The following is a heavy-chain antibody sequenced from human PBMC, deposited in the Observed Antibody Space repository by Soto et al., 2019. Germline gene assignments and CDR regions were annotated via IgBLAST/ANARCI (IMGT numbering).Heavy chain of an antibody. CDR1: GIILSDHY. CDR2: IRTKVRSDTT. D-gene: IGHD1-26*01. V-gene: IGHV3-72*01. CDR3: ARARNGRWSLDS. Sequence: GGSLRLSCAASGIILSDHYMDWVRQAPGKGLEWVGRIRTKVRSDTTEYAASVKGRLTISRDDSKNSLYLQMNNLKIEDTAVYYCARARNGRWSLDSWGQGTLVTVSS. J-gene: IGHJ4*02.